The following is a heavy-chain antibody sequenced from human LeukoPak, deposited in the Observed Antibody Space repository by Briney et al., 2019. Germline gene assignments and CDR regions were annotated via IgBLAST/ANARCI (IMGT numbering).Heavy chain of an antibody. CDR2: ISYDGSNK. Sequence: GGSLRLSCAASGFTFSSYGMHWVRQAPGKGLEWVAVISYDGSNKYYADSVKGRFTISRDNSKNTLYLQMNSLRAEDTAVYYCARVRPQSIDYWGQGALVTVSS. CDR1: GFTFSSYG. D-gene: IGHD6-19*01. CDR3: ARVRPQSIDY. J-gene: IGHJ4*02. V-gene: IGHV3-30*03.